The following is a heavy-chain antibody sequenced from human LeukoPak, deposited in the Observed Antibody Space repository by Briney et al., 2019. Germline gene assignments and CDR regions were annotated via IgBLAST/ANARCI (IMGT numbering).Heavy chain of an antibody. J-gene: IGHJ3*02. D-gene: IGHD5-24*01. CDR1: GGTFSSYA. Sequence: SVKVSCKTSGGTFSSYAISWVRQAPGQGLEWMGRIIPIFGTANYAQKFQGRVTITTDESTSTAYMELSSLRSEDTAVYYCARSRAGYNFNAFDIWGQGTMVTVSS. V-gene: IGHV1-69*05. CDR2: IIPIFGTA. CDR3: ARSRAGYNFNAFDI.